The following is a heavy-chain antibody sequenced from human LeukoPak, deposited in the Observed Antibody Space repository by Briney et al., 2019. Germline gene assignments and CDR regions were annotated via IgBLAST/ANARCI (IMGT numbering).Heavy chain of an antibody. J-gene: IGHJ5*02. CDR3: ARQPNWNDLGRFDP. V-gene: IGHV3-23*01. CDR1: GFTFSTYA. D-gene: IGHD1-1*01. Sequence: PGGSLRLSCAGSGFTFSTYAMSWVRQAPGKGLNGVSRITGTGSTTQYAESVKGRFTISRDNSRNTLYLQMNSLRVEDTAVYYCARQPNWNDLGRFDPWGQGTLVTVSS. CDR2: ITGTGSTT.